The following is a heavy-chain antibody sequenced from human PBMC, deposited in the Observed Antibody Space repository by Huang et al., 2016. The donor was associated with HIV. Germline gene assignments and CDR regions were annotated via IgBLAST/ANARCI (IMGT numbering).Heavy chain of an antibody. D-gene: IGHD4-17*01. CDR3: ARKATVTAGIDY. J-gene: IGHJ4*02. CDR2: ISAYNGDI. CDR1: GYTFSTYG. V-gene: IGHV1-18*01. Sequence: QIQLVQSAAEVKKPGASVKVSCRASGYTFSTYGVSGVRQAPGQGLEWRGWISAYNGDIKLAQNFKGRLTMTTDTSTLTAYMELRSLRSDDTALYYCARKATVTAGIDYWGQGTLVTVSS.